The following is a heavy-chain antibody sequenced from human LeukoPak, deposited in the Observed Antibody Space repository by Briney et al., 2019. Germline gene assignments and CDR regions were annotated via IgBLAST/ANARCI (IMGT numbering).Heavy chain of an antibody. CDR3: ARGTRGSDTSFDF. CDR2: IYYSGST. Sequence: SETLSPTCTVSGDSNDNNGFYWGWIRQPPGKGLEWIGNIYYSGSTYYNPSLKSRVTTSVDTSKKQFSLKLSSVTAADTAVYYCARGTRGSDTSFDFWGQGTLVTVSS. D-gene: IGHD1-1*01. CDR1: GDSNDNNGFY. V-gene: IGHV4-39*07. J-gene: IGHJ4*02.